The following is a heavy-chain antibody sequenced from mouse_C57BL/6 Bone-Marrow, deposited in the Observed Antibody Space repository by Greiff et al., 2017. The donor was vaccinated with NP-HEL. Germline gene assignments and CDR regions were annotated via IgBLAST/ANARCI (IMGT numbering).Heavy chain of an antibody. J-gene: IGHJ3*01. CDR1: GYTFTSYG. Sequence: LVESGAELARPGASVKLSCKASGYTFTSYGISWVKQRPGQGLEWIGEIYPRSGNTYYNEKFKGKATLTADKSSSTAYMELRSLTSEDSAVYFCARKVYYSNYVFAYWGQGTLVTVSA. CDR3: ARKVYYSNYVFAY. V-gene: IGHV1-81*01. CDR2: IYPRSGNT. D-gene: IGHD2-5*01.